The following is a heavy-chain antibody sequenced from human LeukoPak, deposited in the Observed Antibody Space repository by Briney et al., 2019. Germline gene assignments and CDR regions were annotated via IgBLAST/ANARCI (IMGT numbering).Heavy chain of an antibody. D-gene: IGHD1-26*01. V-gene: IGHV4-30-4*01. CDR1: GGSISSGDYY. CDR2: IYYSGSS. CDR3: ARLKVDANNYFDY. Sequence: SETLSLTCTVSGGSISSGDYYWSWIRQPPGKGLEWIGYIYYSGSSYFSPSLKSRVTISVDTSKNQFSLKLSSVTAADTALYYCARLKVDANNYFDYWGQGTLVTVSS. J-gene: IGHJ4*02.